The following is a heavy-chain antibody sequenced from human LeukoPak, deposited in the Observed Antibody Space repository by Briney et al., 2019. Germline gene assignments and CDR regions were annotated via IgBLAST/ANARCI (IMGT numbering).Heavy chain of an antibody. J-gene: IGHJ3*02. CDR3: ATRHVDYDFWSGYYHDAFDI. Sequence: SETLSLTCTVSGGSISSYYWSWIRQPPGKGLEWIRYIYYSGSTNYNPSLKSRVTISVDTSKNQFSLKLSSVTAADTAVYYCATRHVDYDFWSGYYHDAFDIWGQGTMVTVSS. V-gene: IGHV4-59*08. CDR1: GGSISSYY. CDR2: IYYSGST. D-gene: IGHD3-3*01.